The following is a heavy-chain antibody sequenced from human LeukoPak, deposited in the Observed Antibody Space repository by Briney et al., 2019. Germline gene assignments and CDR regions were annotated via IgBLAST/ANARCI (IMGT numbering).Heavy chain of an antibody. CDR1: GGTFSSYA. CDR3: ARGPDDYGGNTSEFDY. J-gene: IGHJ4*02. V-gene: IGHV1-69*06. D-gene: IGHD4-23*01. Sequence: SVKVSCKASGGTFSSYAISWVRQAPGQGLEWMGGIIPIFGTANYAQKFQGRVTITADKSTSTAYMELSSLRSEDTAVYYCARGPDDYGGNTSEFDYWGQGTLVTVSS. CDR2: IIPIFGTA.